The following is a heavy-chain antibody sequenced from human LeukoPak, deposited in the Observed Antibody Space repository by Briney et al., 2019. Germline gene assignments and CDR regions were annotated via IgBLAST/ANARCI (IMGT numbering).Heavy chain of an antibody. V-gene: IGHV3-7*01. Sequence: PGGSLRLSCAASGFTFSSYGMSWVRQPPGKGLEWVSNISHGGDDKYYVDSVKGRFTISRDNAKNSLYLQMNSLRAEDTAVYYCASGYCSSTSWYVGCDAFDIWGQGTMVTVSS. CDR3: ASGYCSSTSWYVGCDAFDI. CDR2: ISHGGDDK. D-gene: IGHD2-2*03. J-gene: IGHJ3*02. CDR1: GFTFSSYG.